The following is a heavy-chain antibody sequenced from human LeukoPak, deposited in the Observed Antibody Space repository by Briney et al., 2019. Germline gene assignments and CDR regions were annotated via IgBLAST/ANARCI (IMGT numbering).Heavy chain of an antibody. CDR2: IKQDGSEK. D-gene: IGHD2-15*01. Sequence: PGGSLRLSCAASGFTFSSYWMSWVRQAPGKGLEWVANIKQDGSEKYYVDSVKGRFTISRDDAKNSLYLQMSSLRAEDTAVYYCARVSLPPVDDYYGMDVWGKGTTVTVSS. J-gene: IGHJ6*04. CDR1: GFTFSSYW. V-gene: IGHV3-7*03. CDR3: ARVSLPPVDDYYGMDV.